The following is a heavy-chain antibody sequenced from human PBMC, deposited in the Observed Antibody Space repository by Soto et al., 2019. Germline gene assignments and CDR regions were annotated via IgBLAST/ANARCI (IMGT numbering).Heavy chain of an antibody. V-gene: IGHV4-31*03. CDR3: ARGYYYDSSGYYVFDY. Sequence: QVQLQESGPGLVKPSQTLSLTCTVSGGSISSGGYYWSWIRQHPGKGLEWIGYIYYSGSTYYNPSLKSRVTISVDTSKNQFALKLSSVTAADTAGYYCARGYYYDSSGYYVFDYWGQGTLVTVSS. J-gene: IGHJ4*02. D-gene: IGHD3-22*01. CDR2: IYYSGST. CDR1: GGSISSGGYY.